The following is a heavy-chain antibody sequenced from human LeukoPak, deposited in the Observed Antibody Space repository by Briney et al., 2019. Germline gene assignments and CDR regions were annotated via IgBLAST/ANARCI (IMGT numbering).Heavy chain of an antibody. Sequence: PGGSLRLSCAACGFTFEDYTMHWVRQAPGKGLEWVSLISWDGGSTYYADSVKGRFTISRDNSKNSLYLQMNSLRTEDTALYYCAKVDSPSAWGQGTLVTVSS. CDR3: AKVDSPSA. J-gene: IGHJ5*02. V-gene: IGHV3-43*01. CDR2: ISWDGGST. CDR1: GFTFEDYT.